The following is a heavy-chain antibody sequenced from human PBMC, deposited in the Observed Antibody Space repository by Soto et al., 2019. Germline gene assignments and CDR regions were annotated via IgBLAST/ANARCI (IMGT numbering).Heavy chain of an antibody. CDR2: IYYSGST. Sequence: SETLSLTYTFSGCSLSSGFYYLRWIRQHPGKGLEWIGYIYYSGSTKYNPSLTSRVTISVDTSKNQFSLKLSSVTAADTAVYYCARREGQLAAFDIWGQGTLVTVSS. CDR3: ARREGQLAAFDI. V-gene: IGHV4-61*01. D-gene: IGHD6-13*01. CDR1: GCSLSSGFYY. J-gene: IGHJ3*02.